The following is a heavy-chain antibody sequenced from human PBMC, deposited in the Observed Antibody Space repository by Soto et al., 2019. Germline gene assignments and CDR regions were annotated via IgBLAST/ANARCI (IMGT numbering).Heavy chain of an antibody. CDR3: TVWGSWSDFGAA. CDR2: TKNKAASYAT. Sequence: EVQLVESGGGLIQPGESLRLSCSTSGFTFSDSYMDWVRQAPGKGLEWVGRTKNKAASYATEYAASVKGRFSISRDHSHTSLYLQMNRLTSEDTAVYYCTVWGSWSDFGAAWGKGTQLIVSS. J-gene: IGHJ4*02. CDR1: GFTFSDSY. V-gene: IGHV3-72*01. D-gene: IGHD3-10*01.